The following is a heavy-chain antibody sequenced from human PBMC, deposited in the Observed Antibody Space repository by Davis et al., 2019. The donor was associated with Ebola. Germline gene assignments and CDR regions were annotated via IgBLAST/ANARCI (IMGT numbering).Heavy chain of an antibody. V-gene: IGHV3-30*18. CDR1: GFTFSSYG. J-gene: IGHJ3*02. D-gene: IGHD4-17*01. CDR2: ISYDGSNK. Sequence: GESLKISCAASGFTFSSYGMHWVRQAPGKGLEWVAVISYDGSNKYYADSVTGRFTISRDNAKNSLYLQMNSLRAEDTAVYYCAKHIRTRDYGDDDAFDIWGQGTMVTVSS. CDR3: AKHIRTRDYGDDDAFDI.